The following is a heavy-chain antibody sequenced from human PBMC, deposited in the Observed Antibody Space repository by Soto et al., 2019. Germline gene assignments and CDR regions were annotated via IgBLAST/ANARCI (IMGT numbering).Heavy chain of an antibody. Sequence: PGGSLRLSCAASGFTFSSYAMHWVRQAPGKGLEWVAVISYDGSNKYYADSVKGRFTISRDNSKNTLYLQMNSLRAEDTAVYFCARTYYDFWSGYPGYSQHWGEGT. CDR1: GFTFSSYA. J-gene: IGHJ1*01. V-gene: IGHV3-30-3*01. D-gene: IGHD3-3*01. CDR3: ARTYYDFWSGYPGYSQH. CDR2: ISYDGSNK.